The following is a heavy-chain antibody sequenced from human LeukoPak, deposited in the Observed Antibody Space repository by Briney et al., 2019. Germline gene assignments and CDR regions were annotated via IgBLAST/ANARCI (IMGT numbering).Heavy chain of an antibody. CDR2: IRHDNSDK. J-gene: IGHJ3*02. CDR1: GFTFSDYV. CDR3: AKEGIDAFDI. Sequence: GGSLRLSCSASGFTFSDYVMHWVRQAPGKGPEWVAFIRHDNSDKFYADSVKGRFTISSDNSKSTLYLQMNSLRAEDTAVYYCAKEGIDAFDIWGQGTMVSVSS. V-gene: IGHV3-30*02.